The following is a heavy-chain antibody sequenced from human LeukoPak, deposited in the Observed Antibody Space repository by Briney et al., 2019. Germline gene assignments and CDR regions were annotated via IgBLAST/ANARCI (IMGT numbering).Heavy chain of an antibody. V-gene: IGHV4-4*07. D-gene: IGHD3-22*01. CDR1: GGSISSYY. CDR2: IYTSGST. Sequence: SETLSLTCTVSGGSISSYYWSWIRQPAGKGLEWIGRIYTSGSTNYNPSLESRVTMSVDTSKNQFSLKLSSVTAADTAVYYCARGLGLTYYYDSSGYYSWGQGTLVTVSS. J-gene: IGHJ4*02. CDR3: ARGLGLTYYYDSSGYYS.